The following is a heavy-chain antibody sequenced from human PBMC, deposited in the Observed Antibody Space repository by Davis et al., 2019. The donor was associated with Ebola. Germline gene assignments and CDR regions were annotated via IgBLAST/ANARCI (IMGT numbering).Heavy chain of an antibody. J-gene: IGHJ4*02. CDR1: GGPFSGYY. Sequence: MPSETLSLTCAVYGGPFSGYYWSWIRQPPGKGLEWIGEINHSGSTNYNPSLKSRVSISVDTSKNQISLKLNSVNAADTAVYYCARTPYYYDSSGYYSDYWGQGTLVTVSS. D-gene: IGHD3-22*01. CDR2: INHSGST. CDR3: ARTPYYYDSSGYYSDY. V-gene: IGHV4-34*01.